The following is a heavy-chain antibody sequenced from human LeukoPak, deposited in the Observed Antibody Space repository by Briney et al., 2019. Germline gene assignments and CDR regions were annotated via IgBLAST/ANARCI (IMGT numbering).Heavy chain of an antibody. CDR1: GGSISSGSYY. J-gene: IGHJ5*02. Sequence: SETLSLTCTVSGGSISSGSYYWSWIRQPAGKGLEWIGRIYTSGSTNYNPSLKSRVTISVDTSKNQFSLKLSSVTAADTAVYYCARLEITFGGVIASWGQGTLVTVSP. CDR3: ARLEITFGGVIAS. V-gene: IGHV4-61*02. D-gene: IGHD3-16*02. CDR2: IYTSGST.